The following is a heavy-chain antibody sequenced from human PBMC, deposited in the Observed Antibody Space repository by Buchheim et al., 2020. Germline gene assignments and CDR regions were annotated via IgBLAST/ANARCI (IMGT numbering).Heavy chain of an antibody. Sequence: EVQLVESGGGLVQPGGSLRLSCGASGFTFNTYWMSWVRQAPGKGLEWLANIKQDGSEKYYVDSVKGRFTISRDNAKNSLSLQMNSLRAGDTAVYYCARRRGDHTHYYFDYWGQGTL. J-gene: IGHJ4*02. D-gene: IGHD5-24*01. V-gene: IGHV3-7*01. CDR2: IKQDGSEK. CDR1: GFTFNTYW. CDR3: ARRRGDHTHYYFDY.